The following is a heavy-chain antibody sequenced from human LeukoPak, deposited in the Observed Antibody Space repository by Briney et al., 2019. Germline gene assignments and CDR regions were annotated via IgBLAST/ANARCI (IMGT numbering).Heavy chain of an antibody. D-gene: IGHD1-26*01. CDR3: ARRPYSESYYEPDFDY. J-gene: IGHJ4*02. CDR1: GFTFSSYA. Sequence: GGSLRLSCAASGFTFSSYAMHWVRQAPGKGLEWVADISYDGSNKYYVDSVKGRFTISRDNSKNTLYLQMNSLRAEDTAVYYCARRPYSESYYEPDFDYRGQGTLVTVFS. CDR2: ISYDGSNK. V-gene: IGHV3-30*04.